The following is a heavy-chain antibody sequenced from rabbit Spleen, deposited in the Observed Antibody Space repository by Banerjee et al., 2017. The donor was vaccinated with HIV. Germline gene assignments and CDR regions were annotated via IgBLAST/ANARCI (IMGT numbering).Heavy chain of an antibody. CDR3: ARSYSGNADYWAL. Sequence: QEQLVEYGGDLVQPEGSLTLTCKASGFSFSNKAVMCWVRQAPGKGLEWIACINAVTGKAVYASWAKGRFTFSKTSSTTVTLQMTSLTAADTATYFCARSYSGNADYWALWGQGTLVTVS. V-gene: IGHV1S45*01. CDR2: INAVTGKA. D-gene: IGHD2-1*01. J-gene: IGHJ3*01. CDR1: GFSFSNKAV.